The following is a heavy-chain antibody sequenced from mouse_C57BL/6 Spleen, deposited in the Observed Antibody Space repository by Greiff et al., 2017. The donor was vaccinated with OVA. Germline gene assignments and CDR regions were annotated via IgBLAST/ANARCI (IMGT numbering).Heavy chain of an antibody. CDR1: GFHIKNTY. D-gene: IGHD2-3*01. CDR3: ARSRWSYAMDY. Sequence: VQLQQSVAELVRPGASVKLSCTASGFHIKNTYMHWVKQRPEQGLEWIGRIDPANGNTKYAPKFQGKATITADTSSNTAYLQLSSLTSEDTAIYYCARSRWSYAMDYWGQGTSVTVSS. V-gene: IGHV14-3*01. J-gene: IGHJ4*01. CDR2: IDPANGNT.